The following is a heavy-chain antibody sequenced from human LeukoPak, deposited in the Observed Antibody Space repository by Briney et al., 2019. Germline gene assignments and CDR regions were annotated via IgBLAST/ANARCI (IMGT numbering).Heavy chain of an antibody. Sequence: PGGSLRLSCTASGFTFSTVHMHWVRQAPGKGLEWVSVIYSGGSTYYADSVKGRFTISRDNSKNTLYLQMNSLRAEDTAVYYCATFQWLGRWFDPWGQGTLVTVSS. CDR3: ATFQWLGRWFDP. J-gene: IGHJ5*02. CDR2: IYSGGST. V-gene: IGHV3-53*01. D-gene: IGHD6-19*01. CDR1: GFTFSTVH.